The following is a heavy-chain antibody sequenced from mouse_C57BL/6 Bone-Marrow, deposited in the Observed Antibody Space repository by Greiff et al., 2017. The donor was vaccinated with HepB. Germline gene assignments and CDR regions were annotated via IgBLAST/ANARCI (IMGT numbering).Heavy chain of an antibody. CDR1: GYTFTSYW. CDR2: IYPGSGST. J-gene: IGHJ1*03. D-gene: IGHD1-1*01. V-gene: IGHV1-55*01. Sequence: QVQLQQSGAELARPGASVKLSCKASGYTFTSYWITWVKQRPGQGLEWIGDIYPGSGSTNYNEKFKSKATLTVDTSSSTAYMQLSSLTSEDSAVYYCARKVVITTVVDWYFDVWGTGTTVTVSS. CDR3: ARKVVITTVVDWYFDV.